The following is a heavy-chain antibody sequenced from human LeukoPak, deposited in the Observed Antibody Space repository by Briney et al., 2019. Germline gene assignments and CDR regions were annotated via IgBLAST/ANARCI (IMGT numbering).Heavy chain of an antibody. V-gene: IGHV3-23*01. CDR1: GFTFSSSA. CDR3: AKGHTAMVPYYFDY. J-gene: IGHJ4*02. D-gene: IGHD5-18*01. Sequence: GGSLRLSCAASGFTFSSSAMSWVRQAPGKGLEWVSAISNNGGYTYYADSVQGRFTISRDNSKSTLCLQMNSLRAEDTAVYYCAKGHTAMVPYYFDYWGQGTLVTVSS. CDR2: ISNNGGYT.